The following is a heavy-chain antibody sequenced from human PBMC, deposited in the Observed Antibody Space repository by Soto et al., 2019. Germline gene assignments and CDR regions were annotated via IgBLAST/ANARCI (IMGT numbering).Heavy chain of an antibody. J-gene: IGHJ6*03. CDR1: DGSLSGYF. Sequence: SETLSLTCAVYDGSLSGYFWSWIRQPPGKGLEWIGEINPSGSTNYSPSLKSRVTISGDTSKNQFSLNLRSVTAADTAVYYCARALGLYGSSQGAYYYYYTDVWGKGTTVTVSS. D-gene: IGHD6-6*01. CDR3: ARALGLYGSSQGAYYYYYTDV. CDR2: INPSGST. V-gene: IGHV4-34*01.